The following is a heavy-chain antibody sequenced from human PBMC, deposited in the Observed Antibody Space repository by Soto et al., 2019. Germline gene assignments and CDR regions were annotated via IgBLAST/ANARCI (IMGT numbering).Heavy chain of an antibody. CDR3: ASDQESITDRILQY. V-gene: IGHV1-18*01. J-gene: IGHJ4*02. CDR2: ISAYNGNT. Sequence: ASVKVSCKASGDTFPSFGFSWVRQAPGQGLEWLGWISAYNGNTHYAQKVRDRVTLTTDTSTNTAYMELRSLTSDDTAVYYCASDQESITDRILQYWGQGTRVTVSS. CDR1: GDTFPSFG. D-gene: IGHD3-10*01.